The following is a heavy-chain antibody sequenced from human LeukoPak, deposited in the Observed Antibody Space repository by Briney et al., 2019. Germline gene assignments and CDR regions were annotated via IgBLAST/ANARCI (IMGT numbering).Heavy chain of an antibody. D-gene: IGHD5-18*01. CDR2: FDLEDGET. Sequence: ASVKVSCKVSGYTLTELSMHWVRQAPGRGLEWMGGFDLEDGETIYAQQSQGRVTMTEDTSTDTALIELSSWRCQGTAVYFCATLLGYSYHGDIWGQGTMVTVSS. V-gene: IGHV1-24*01. CDR1: GYTLTELS. CDR3: ATLLGYSYHGDI. J-gene: IGHJ3*02.